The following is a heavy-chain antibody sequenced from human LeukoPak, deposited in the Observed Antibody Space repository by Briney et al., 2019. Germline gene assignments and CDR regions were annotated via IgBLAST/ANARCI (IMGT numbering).Heavy chain of an antibody. CDR1: GTSISRYY. CDR3: ATYDRSDGYKLDY. J-gene: IGHJ4*02. CDR2: IYYSGST. V-gene: IGHV4-59*03. D-gene: IGHD5-24*01. Sequence: SETLSLTCAVSGTSISRYYWSWIRQVPGKGLEWIGYIYYSGSTTYNPSLKSRVTLSLDTSKNQFSLKLTSLTAADTAVYYCATYDRSDGYKLDYWGQGTLVTVSS.